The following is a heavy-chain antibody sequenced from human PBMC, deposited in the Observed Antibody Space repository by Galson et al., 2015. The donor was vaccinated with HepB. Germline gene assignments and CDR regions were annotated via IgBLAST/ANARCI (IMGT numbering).Heavy chain of an antibody. Sequence: SVKVSCKASGYTFTNYGINWVRLAPGQGLEWMGWISAYNGNTNYAQKLQGRVTMTTDTSTRTDYMVLRSLRSDETAVFYCAREYPLLNAFDIWGQGTMVTVSS. J-gene: IGHJ3*02. V-gene: IGHV1-18*04. CDR3: AREYPLLNAFDI. CDR1: GYTFTNYG. D-gene: IGHD2-2*01. CDR2: ISAYNGNT.